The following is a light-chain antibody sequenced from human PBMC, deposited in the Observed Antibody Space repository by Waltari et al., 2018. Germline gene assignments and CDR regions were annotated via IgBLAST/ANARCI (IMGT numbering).Light chain of an antibody. V-gene: IGLV3-27*01. CDR2: KDI. Sequence: SHELIQPSSVSVSPGQTAKITCSGDILAKKFVRWFQQKPGQAPLLLIYKDIERPSGIPERFSGSSSGTTVTLAISGAQVEDEADYYCFSAADNIGIFGGGTKLTVL. CDR1: ILAKKF. CDR3: FSAADNIGI. J-gene: IGLJ2*01.